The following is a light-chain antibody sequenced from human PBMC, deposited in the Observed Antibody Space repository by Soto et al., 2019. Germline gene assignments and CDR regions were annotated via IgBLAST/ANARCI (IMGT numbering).Light chain of an antibody. Sequence: QSVLTQPASVSGSPGQSITISCTGTSGDVGGYKYVSWYQQHPDKAPKLIIFEVSNRPSGISSRFSGSKSGNTASLTISGLQAEDEADYYCASYTSSSTSVIFGRGTKVTVL. CDR3: ASYTSSSTSVI. CDR1: SGDVGGYKY. CDR2: EVS. J-gene: IGLJ2*01. V-gene: IGLV2-14*01.